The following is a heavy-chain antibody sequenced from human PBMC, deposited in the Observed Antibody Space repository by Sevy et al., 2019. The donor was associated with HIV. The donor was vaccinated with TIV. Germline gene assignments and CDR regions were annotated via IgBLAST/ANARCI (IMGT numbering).Heavy chain of an antibody. Sequence: GGSLRLSCAASGFTFSNAWMSWVRQAPGKGLEWVGRIKSKTDGGTTDYAAPVKGRFTISRDDSKNTLYLQMNSLKTEDAAVYYCTTGVVVVPAAPTSYCGMDVWGQGTTVTVSS. J-gene: IGHJ6*02. CDR1: GFTFSNAW. CDR3: TTGVVVVPAAPTSYCGMDV. D-gene: IGHD2-2*01. CDR2: IKSKTDGGTT. V-gene: IGHV3-15*01.